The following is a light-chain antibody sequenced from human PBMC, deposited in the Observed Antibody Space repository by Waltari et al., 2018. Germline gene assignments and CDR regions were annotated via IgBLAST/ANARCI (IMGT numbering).Light chain of an antibody. J-gene: IGLJ3*02. Sequence: QLVVTQSPSASASLGASVKLTCTLSSGHSSNIIAWLQQQPEKGPRYLMKVNSDGSHSRGDEIPDRFSGSSSGAERHLTISSLQAEDEADYYCQTGGHGTCVFGGGTKLTVL. CDR2: VNSDGSH. CDR3: QTGGHGTCV. V-gene: IGLV4-69*01. CDR1: SGHSSNI.